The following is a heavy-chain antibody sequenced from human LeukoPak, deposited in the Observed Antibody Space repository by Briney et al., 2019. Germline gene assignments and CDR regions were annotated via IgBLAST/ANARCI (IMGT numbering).Heavy chain of an antibody. J-gene: IGHJ6*02. Sequence: GGSLRLSCAASGVTFTTYWMHWVRQAPGKGLGWVSHINSDGSITTYADSLKGRFTISRDNAKNTLYLQMNSMRAEDTAVYYCAREAVATANDVWGQGTPVTVSS. CDR1: GVTFTTYW. D-gene: IGHD5-18*01. CDR3: AREAVATANDV. V-gene: IGHV3-74*01. CDR2: INSDGSIT.